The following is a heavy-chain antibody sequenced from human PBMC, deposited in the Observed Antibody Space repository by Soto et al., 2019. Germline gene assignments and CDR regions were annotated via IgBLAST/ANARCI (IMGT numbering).Heavy chain of an antibody. D-gene: IGHD1-1*01. CDR1: GGSISSSSYY. CDR3: ARHNGPTWNQGENGFDP. Sequence: SETLSLTCTVSGGSISSSSYYWGWIRQPPGKGLEWIGSIYYSGSTYYNPSLKSRVTISVDTSKNQFSLKLSSVTAADTAVYYCARHNGPTWNQGENGFDPWGQGTLVTVSS. J-gene: IGHJ5*02. CDR2: IYYSGST. V-gene: IGHV4-39*01.